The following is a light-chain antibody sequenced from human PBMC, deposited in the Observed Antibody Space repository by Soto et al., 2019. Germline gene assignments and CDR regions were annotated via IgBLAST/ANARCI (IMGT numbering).Light chain of an antibody. Sequence: DIEMTQSPSSVSASVGDTINITCRASQDIKKWLAWYQQKPGRAPRVLIYGASHLESGVPSRFRGSGSGTDFSLTISSLQTDDFATYFCHQASSFPFTFGPGTKVDIK. J-gene: IGKJ3*01. CDR1: QDIKKW. CDR3: HQASSFPFT. V-gene: IGKV1-12*01. CDR2: GAS.